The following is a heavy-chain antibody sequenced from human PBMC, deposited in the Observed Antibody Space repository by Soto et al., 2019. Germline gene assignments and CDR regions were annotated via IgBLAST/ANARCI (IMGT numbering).Heavy chain of an antibody. V-gene: IGHV1-24*01. CDR3: ATAETIYSPPFDS. CDR2: FDPEDGET. D-gene: IGHD1-26*01. CDR1: GYTLTELS. Sequence: QVQLVQSGAEVKKPGASVKVSCKVSGYTLTELSMHWVRQAPGKGLEWMGGFDPEDGETIYAQKLQGRVTMTEDTSRDKAYMELSSLRSAEAAVYYCATAETIYSPPFDSWGEGTLVTVSS. J-gene: IGHJ4*02.